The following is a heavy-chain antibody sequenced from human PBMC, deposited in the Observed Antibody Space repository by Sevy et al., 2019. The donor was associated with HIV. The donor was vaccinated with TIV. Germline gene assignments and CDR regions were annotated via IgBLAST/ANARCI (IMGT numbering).Heavy chain of an antibody. D-gene: IGHD3-10*01. CDR2: ISWAGGGT. CDR1: GFTFDDYT. V-gene: IGHV3-43*01. J-gene: IGHJ4*02. Sequence: GESLRLSCAASGFTFDDYTMHWVRQAPGKGLEWVSLISWAGGGTYYADSVKGRFTISRDNSKNSLYLQLNSLRTEDTAFYYCAKDSYGSGSYIHSDYWGQGTLVTVSS. CDR3: AKDSYGSGSYIHSDY.